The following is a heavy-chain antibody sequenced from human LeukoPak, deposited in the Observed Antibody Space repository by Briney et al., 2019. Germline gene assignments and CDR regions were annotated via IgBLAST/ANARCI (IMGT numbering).Heavy chain of an antibody. V-gene: IGHV4-34*01. J-gene: IGHJ4*02. CDR2: INHSGST. D-gene: IGHD5-12*01. Sequence: SETLSLTCAVYGGSFSGYYWSWIRQPPGKGLEWIGEINHSGSTNYNPPLRSRVTISVDTSKNQFSLKLSSVTAADTAVYYCARLKGGYSGYDSRYYFDYWGQGTLVTVSS. CDR3: ARLKGGYSGYDSRYYFDY. CDR1: GGSFSGYY.